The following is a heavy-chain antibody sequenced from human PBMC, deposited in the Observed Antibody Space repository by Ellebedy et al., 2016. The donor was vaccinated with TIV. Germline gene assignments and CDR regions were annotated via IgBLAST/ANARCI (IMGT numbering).Heavy chain of an antibody. J-gene: IGHJ4*02. CDR3: AKSPTGAGTFDY. Sequence: GESLKISCAASGFTFSDYYMSWIRQAPGKGLEWVSYISGSGSSIYYADSVKGRFTISRDNAKNSLYLQKNSLRAEDTAVYYCAKSPTGAGTFDYWGQGTLVTVSS. D-gene: IGHD3-10*01. V-gene: IGHV3-11*01. CDR1: GFTFSDYY. CDR2: ISGSGSSI.